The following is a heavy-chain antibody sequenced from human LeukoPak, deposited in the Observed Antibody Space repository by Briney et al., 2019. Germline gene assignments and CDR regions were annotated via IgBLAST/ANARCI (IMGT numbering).Heavy chain of an antibody. CDR3: AREGIAAAGPSFYYYYYYMDV. D-gene: IGHD6-13*01. Sequence: SETLSLTCTVSGGSISGSYWSWIRQPAGKGLEWIGRIYTSGSTNYNPSLKGRVTMSVDTSKNQFSLKLSSVTAADTAVYYCAREGIAAAGPSFYYYYYYMDVWGKGTTVTVSS. J-gene: IGHJ6*03. V-gene: IGHV4-4*07. CDR2: IYTSGST. CDR1: GGSISGSY.